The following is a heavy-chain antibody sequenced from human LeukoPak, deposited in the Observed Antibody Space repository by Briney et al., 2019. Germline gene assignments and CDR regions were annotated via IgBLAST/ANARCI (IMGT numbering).Heavy chain of an antibody. J-gene: IGHJ6*02. D-gene: IGHD5-18*01. CDR3: ARESGRIQIWPQPFGDGMDV. V-gene: IGHV3-23*01. CDR2: IRGGGRST. CDR1: RFSFSNYV. Sequence: GGSLRLSCAASRFSFSNYVMGWVRQAPGKGLECVSAIRGGGRSTYYADSVKGRFTISREDSKNTLYLQMNSLRAEDTAIYYCARESGRIQIWPQPFGDGMDVWGQGTTVTVSS.